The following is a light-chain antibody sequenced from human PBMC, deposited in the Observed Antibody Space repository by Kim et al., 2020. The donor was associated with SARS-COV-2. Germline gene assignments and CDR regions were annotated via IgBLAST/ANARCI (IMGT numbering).Light chain of an antibody. J-gene: IGKJ5*01. CDR3: MQALQCFT. Sequence: DIVMTQSPLSLPVTPGEPASISCRSSQSLLHSNGYNYLDWYLQKPGQSPQLLIYLGSNRASGVPDRFSGSGSGTDFTLKISRVEGEDVGVYYCMQALQCFTFGQGTRLEIK. CDR1: QSLLHSNGYNY. CDR2: LGS. V-gene: IGKV2-28*01.